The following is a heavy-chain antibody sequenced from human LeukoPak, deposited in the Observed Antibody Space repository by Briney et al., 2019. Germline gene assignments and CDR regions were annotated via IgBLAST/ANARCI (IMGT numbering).Heavy chain of an antibody. V-gene: IGHV4-59*01. CDR3: ARVVDYGDYYFGY. Sequence: SETLSLTCTVSGGSISSYYWSWIRQPPGKGLEWIGYIYYSGSTNYNPSLKSRVTISVDTSKNQFSLKLSSVTAADTAVYYCARVVDYGDYYFGYWGQGTLVTVSS. D-gene: IGHD4-17*01. J-gene: IGHJ4*02. CDR1: GGSISSYY. CDR2: IYYSGST.